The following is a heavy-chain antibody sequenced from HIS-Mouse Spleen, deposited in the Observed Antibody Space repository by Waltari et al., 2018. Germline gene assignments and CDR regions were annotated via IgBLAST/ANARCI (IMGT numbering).Heavy chain of an antibody. Sequence: QLQLQESGPGLVKPSETLSLTCTVSGGSISSSSYYWGWIRQPPGKGLGGIGSIYYSGGTYNNPALKSRVTISVDTSKNQFSLKLSSVTAADTAVYYCAREIPYSSSWYDWYFDLWGRGTLVTVSS. V-gene: IGHV4-39*07. CDR3: AREIPYSSSWYDWYFDL. D-gene: IGHD6-13*01. CDR2: IYYSGGT. CDR1: GGSISSSSYY. J-gene: IGHJ2*01.